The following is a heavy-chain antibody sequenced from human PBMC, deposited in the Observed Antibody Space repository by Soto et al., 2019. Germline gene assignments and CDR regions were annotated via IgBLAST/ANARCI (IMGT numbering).Heavy chain of an antibody. D-gene: IGHD1-26*01. CDR2: IDPSDSYT. CDR3: SRSPSGALEPHYMEY. Sequence: GESLKIYCKASGYSFSTSWISWVRQMPGKGLKWRGRIDPSDSYTTYSPPFRGHVTFSVDKSISTAYLQWSSLKASVTAMYYCSRSPSGALEPHYMEYWGQGALVTVSS. CDR1: GYSFSTSW. V-gene: IGHV5-10-1*01. J-gene: IGHJ4*02.